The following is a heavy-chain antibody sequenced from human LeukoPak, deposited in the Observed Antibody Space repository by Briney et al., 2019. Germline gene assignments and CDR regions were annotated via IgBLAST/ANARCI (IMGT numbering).Heavy chain of an antibody. CDR2: FDPEDGET. CDR1: GYTLTELS. V-gene: IGHV1-24*01. CDR3: ATVLRTMGREVYFDY. J-gene: IGHJ4*02. Sequence: ASVKVSCKVSGYTLTELSMHWVRQAPAKGLEWMGGFDPEDGETIYAQKFQGRVTMTEDTSTDTAYMEQSSLRSEDTAVYYCATVLRTMGREVYFDYWGQGTLVTVSS. D-gene: IGHD1-1*01.